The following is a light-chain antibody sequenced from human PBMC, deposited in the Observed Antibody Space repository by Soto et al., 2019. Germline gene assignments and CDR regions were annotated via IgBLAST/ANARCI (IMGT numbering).Light chain of an antibody. CDR3: SSYTNTSTLFV. CDR1: SSDVGAYDY. J-gene: IGLJ1*01. CDR2: EVS. V-gene: IGLV2-14*01. Sequence: QSVLTQPASVSGSPGQSITISCTGTSSDVGAYDYVSWYQQHSGKAPKLMIHEVSNRPSGVSNRFSGSKSGNTASLTISGLQAEDEADYYCSSYTNTSTLFVFGTGTKVTAL.